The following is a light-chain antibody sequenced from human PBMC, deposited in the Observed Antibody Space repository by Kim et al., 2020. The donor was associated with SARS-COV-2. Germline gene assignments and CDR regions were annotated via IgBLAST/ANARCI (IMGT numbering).Light chain of an antibody. CDR1: QGISNY. V-gene: IGKV1-27*01. CDR2: AAS. J-gene: IGKJ4*01. CDR3: QEYDSAPLT. Sequence: SASVGYRVTITCRASQGISNYLAWYQQQPGKVPKLLIIAASTMQSGVPSRFSGSGAGTDFTLTISSLQPEDVASYYCQEYDSAPLTFGGGTKLEI.